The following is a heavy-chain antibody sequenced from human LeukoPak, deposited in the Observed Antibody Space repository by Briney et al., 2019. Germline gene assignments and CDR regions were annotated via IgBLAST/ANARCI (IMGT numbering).Heavy chain of an antibody. Sequence: GGSLRLSCAASGFTFSSYEMNWVRQAPGKGLEWVSYISSSGSTIYYADSVKGRFTFSRDNAKNSLYLQMNSLRAEDTAVYYCARDLIVGTTIRYYFDYWGQGTLVTVSS. CDR3: ARDLIVGTTIRYYFDY. CDR2: ISSSGSTI. V-gene: IGHV3-48*03. J-gene: IGHJ4*02. D-gene: IGHD1-26*01. CDR1: GFTFSSYE.